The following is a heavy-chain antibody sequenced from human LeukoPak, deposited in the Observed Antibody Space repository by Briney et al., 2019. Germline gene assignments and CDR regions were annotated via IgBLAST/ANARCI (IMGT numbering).Heavy chain of an antibody. V-gene: IGHV3-13*01. CDR2: IGTAGVT. Sequence: GGSLRLSCAASGFTFSSYDMHWVRQAIGKGLEWVSAIGTAGVTYYPGSVKGRFTISRENAKNSLYLQMNSLRAGDTAVYYCARATYSSGWPFDYWGQGTLVTVSS. D-gene: IGHD6-19*01. CDR1: GFTFSSYD. J-gene: IGHJ4*02. CDR3: ARATYSSGWPFDY.